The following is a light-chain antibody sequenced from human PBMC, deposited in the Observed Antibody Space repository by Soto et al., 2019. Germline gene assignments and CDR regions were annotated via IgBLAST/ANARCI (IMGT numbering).Light chain of an antibody. J-gene: IGKJ2*01. CDR3: QQYNTWPPYT. V-gene: IGKV3-15*01. CDR2: DTS. CDR1: QSITSH. Sequence: EIVMTQSPATLSVSPGERATLSCRASQSITSHLAWYQQKPGQAPRLLIYDTSTRATDVPARFSGSGSGTEFTLTIISRLSEDFAVYYCQQYNTWPPYTFGQGTKLDSK.